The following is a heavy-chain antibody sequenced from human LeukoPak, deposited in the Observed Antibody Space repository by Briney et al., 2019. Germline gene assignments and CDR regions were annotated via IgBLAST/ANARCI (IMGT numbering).Heavy chain of an antibody. CDR1: GYSFTSCG. Sequence: ALVNVSCKAAGYSFTSCGINWMREAQGQGLEWVGWMNPSSGSTGYAQAVQGKVTMTRNTSIKTAYMELSSMRSEDTAVYYCARPFYDNLTGHTWYDYWGQGTLVTVSS. V-gene: IGHV1-8*01. CDR3: ARPFYDNLTGHTWYDY. CDR2: MNPSSGST. D-gene: IGHD3-9*01. J-gene: IGHJ4*02.